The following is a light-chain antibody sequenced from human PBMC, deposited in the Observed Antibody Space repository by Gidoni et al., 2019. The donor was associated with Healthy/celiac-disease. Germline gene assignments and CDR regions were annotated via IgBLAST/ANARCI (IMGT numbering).Light chain of an antibody. Sequence: IGLTQSPATLSLSPGERATLSCRASQSVSSYLAWYQQKPGKAPRLLIYDASNRATGIPARFSGSGSGTDFTLTISSLEPEDFAVYYCQQRSNWPFTFGQGTRLEIK. V-gene: IGKV3-11*01. CDR1: QSVSSY. CDR3: QQRSNWPFT. J-gene: IGKJ5*01. CDR2: DAS.